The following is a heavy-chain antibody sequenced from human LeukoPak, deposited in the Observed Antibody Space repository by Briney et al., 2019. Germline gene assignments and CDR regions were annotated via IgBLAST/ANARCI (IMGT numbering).Heavy chain of an antibody. CDR2: IWSDGRNR. V-gene: IGHV3-33*01. CDR1: GFIVSHYG. J-gene: IGHJ4*01. D-gene: IGHD4-11*01. Sequence: GGSLRLSCAASGFIVSHYGMHWVRQAPGKGLEWVAVIWSDGRNRFYAGSVKGRFTISRDNAQNTVFLQMNSLRAEDTAMYYCARDAQRGFDYSNSLRYWGHGTLVTVSS. CDR3: ARDAQRGFDYSNSLRY.